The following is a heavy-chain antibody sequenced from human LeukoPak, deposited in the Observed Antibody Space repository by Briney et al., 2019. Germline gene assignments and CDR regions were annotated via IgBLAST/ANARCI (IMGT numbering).Heavy chain of an antibody. Sequence: PGGSLRLSCAAHGFTFSSYWMSSVRQAPGKVLEWVANIKQDGSEKYYVDSVKGQFNISSDNAKNSLYLQTNSLRAEDTAGVDYATGPGYSSSWWGQGTVVTVSS. J-gene: IGHJ4*02. CDR2: IKQDGSEK. CDR1: GFTFSSYW. D-gene: IGHD6-13*01. CDR3: ATGPGYSSSW. V-gene: IGHV3-7*01.